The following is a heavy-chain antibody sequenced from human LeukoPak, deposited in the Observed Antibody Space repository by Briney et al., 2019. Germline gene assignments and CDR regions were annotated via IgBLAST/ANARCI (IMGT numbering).Heavy chain of an antibody. CDR1: GHSPTTGYY. V-gene: IGHV4-38-2*01. CDR2: MSHNRGT. Sequence: SETLSLTCALSGHSPTTGYYWGWIRQPPGKGREWIASMSHNRGTYYNPSLKSRVTISMDTSKNHIAMTLTSVSAAHTGVYYWARYYASGVCAYTCYGMDVCGKGTTVTASS. J-gene: IGHJ6*04. D-gene: IGHD3-10*01. CDR3: ARYYASGVCAYTCYGMDV.